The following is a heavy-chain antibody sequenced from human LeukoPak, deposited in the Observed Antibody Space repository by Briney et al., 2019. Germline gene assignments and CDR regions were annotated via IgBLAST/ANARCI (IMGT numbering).Heavy chain of an antibody. V-gene: IGHV1-69*05. CDR2: IIPIFGTA. Sequence: ASVKVSCKASGGTFSSYAISWVRQAPGQGLEWMGRIIPIFGTANYAQKFQGRVTITTDESTSTAYMELSSLRSEDTAVYYCARSHIVVVTGNYYFDYWGREPWSPSPQ. D-gene: IGHD2-21*02. J-gene: IGHJ4*02. CDR1: GGTFSSYA. CDR3: ARSHIVVVTGNYYFDY.